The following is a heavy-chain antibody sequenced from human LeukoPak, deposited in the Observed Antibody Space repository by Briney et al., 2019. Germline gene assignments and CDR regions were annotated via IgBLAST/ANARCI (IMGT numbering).Heavy chain of an antibody. J-gene: IGHJ3*02. CDR2: IASDGSHT. Sequence: AGGSLRLSCAASGFTFSTYFMHWVRQAPGKGLEWVADIASDGSHTFHVESVKGRFTISRDNSKNTLYLQMNSLRAEDTAVYFCARERQDTILHSGAFDIWGQGTMVTVSS. D-gene: IGHD2-21*01. CDR3: ARERQDTILHSGAFDI. CDR1: GFTFSTYF. V-gene: IGHV3-30-3*01.